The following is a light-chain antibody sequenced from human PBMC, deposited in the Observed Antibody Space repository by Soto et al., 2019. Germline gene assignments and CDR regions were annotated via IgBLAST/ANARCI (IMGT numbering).Light chain of an antibody. Sequence: EIVMTQSPATLSVSPGERATLSCRASQTISSNLAWYQQKPGQAPSLLIFVASTRATGIPARFSGSGSGTEFTLTISSLQFEDFAVYYCQQYNNWPETFGQGTKVEIK. J-gene: IGKJ1*01. CDR2: VAS. CDR1: QTISSN. CDR3: QQYNNWPET. V-gene: IGKV3-15*01.